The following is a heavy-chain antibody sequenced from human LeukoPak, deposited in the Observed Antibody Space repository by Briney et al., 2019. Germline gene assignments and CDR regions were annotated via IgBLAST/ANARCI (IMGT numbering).Heavy chain of an antibody. V-gene: IGHV4-34*01. CDR1: GGSFSGYY. CDR2: INHSGST. D-gene: IGHD3-3*01. J-gene: IGHJ4*02. CDR3: AREKRFLEWLTLDY. Sequence: SETLSLTCAVYGGSFSGYYWSWIRQPPGKGLEWIGEINHSGSTNYNPSLKSRVTISVDTSKNQFSLKLSSVTAADTAVYYCAREKRFLEWLTLDYWGQGTLVTVSS.